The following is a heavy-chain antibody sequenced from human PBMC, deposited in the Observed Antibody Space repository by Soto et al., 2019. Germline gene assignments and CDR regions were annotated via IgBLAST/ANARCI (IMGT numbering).Heavy chain of an antibody. V-gene: IGHV4-39*01. D-gene: IGHD3-22*01. Sequence: SETLSLTCTVSGGSISSSSYYWGWIRQPPGKGLEWIGSIYYSGITYYNPSLKSRVTISVDTSKNQFSLKLSSVTAADTAVYYCAGGETYYYDSSGYFFDYWGQGTLVTVSS. CDR3: AGGETYYYDSSGYFFDY. CDR2: IYYSGIT. J-gene: IGHJ4*02. CDR1: GGSISSSSYY.